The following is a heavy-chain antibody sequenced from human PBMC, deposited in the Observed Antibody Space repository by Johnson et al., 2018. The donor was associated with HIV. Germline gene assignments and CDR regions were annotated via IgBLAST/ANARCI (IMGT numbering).Heavy chain of an antibody. V-gene: IGHV3-30*04. CDR2: ISYDGSNK. J-gene: IGHJ3*02. CDR1: GFTFSNYA. Sequence: QVQLVESGGGVVQPGRSLRLSCAASGFTFSNYAMHWVRQAPGKGLEWVAVISYDGSNKYYADSVKGRFTISRDNSKNTLYLQMNSLRAEDTAVYYCARGPVMVRGVTDAFDIWGQGTMVTVSS. D-gene: IGHD3-10*01. CDR3: ARGPVMVRGVTDAFDI.